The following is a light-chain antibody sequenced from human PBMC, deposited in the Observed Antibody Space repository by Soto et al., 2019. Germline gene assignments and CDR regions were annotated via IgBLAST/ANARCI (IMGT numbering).Light chain of an antibody. Sequence: EKVMTQFPATLSVSPGERATLSCRASQSVGSNLAWYQQKPGQAPRLLIYGASTRATGIPARFSGSGSGTEFTLTISSLQSEDFAVYYCQQYSNWPPGTFGQGTKVDIK. CDR2: GAS. CDR1: QSVGSN. J-gene: IGKJ1*01. V-gene: IGKV3-15*01. CDR3: QQYSNWPPGT.